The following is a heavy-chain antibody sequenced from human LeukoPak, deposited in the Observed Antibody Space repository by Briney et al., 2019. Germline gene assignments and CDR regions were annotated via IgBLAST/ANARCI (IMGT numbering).Heavy chain of an antibody. V-gene: IGHV3-23*01. J-gene: IGHJ4*02. CDR1: GFMFTTYA. CDR2: ISGSGGST. D-gene: IGHD1-20*01. Sequence: GGSLRLSCAASGFMFTTYAMSWVRQAPGKGLEWVSTISGSGGSTSYADSVKGRFSISRDNSKNTVFLQMNSLRAEDTAVYYCAKVSGNNWDGGDYWGQGTLVTVSS. CDR3: AKVSGNNWDGGDY.